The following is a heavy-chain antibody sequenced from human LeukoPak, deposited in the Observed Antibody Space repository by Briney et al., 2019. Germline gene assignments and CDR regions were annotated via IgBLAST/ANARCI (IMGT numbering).Heavy chain of an antibody. CDR2: ISSGGDII. D-gene: IGHD3-16*01. CDR3: GRNLGDC. CDR1: GFTFSDYQ. Sequence: PGGSLRLSCAASGFTFSDYQMTWIRQAPGKGLEWVSSISSGGDIIYYADSVKGRFTISRDNGKNSLYLQMNSLRAEDTAVYYCGRNLGDCWGQGTLVTVSS. V-gene: IGHV3-11*01. J-gene: IGHJ4*02.